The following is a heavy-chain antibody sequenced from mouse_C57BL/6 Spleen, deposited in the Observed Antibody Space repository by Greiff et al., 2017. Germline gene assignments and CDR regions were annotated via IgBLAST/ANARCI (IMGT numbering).Heavy chain of an antibody. CDR2: ISGGGGNT. CDR1: GFTFSSYT. D-gene: IGHD1-1*02. V-gene: IGHV5-9*01. J-gene: IGHJ1*03. Sequence: EVKLMESGGGLVKPGGSLKLSCAASGFTFSSYTMSWVRQTPEKRLEWVATISGGGGNTYYPDSVKGRFTISRDNAKNTLYLQMSSLRSEDTALYYCARHGGNGYWYFDVWGTGTTVTVSS. CDR3: ARHGGNGYWYFDV.